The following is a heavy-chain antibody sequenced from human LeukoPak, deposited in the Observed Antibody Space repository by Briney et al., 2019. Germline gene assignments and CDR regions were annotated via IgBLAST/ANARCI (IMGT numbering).Heavy chain of an antibody. CDR3: AKDLVGYCTGGVCPYFDY. CDR1: GCTFSSYA. Sequence: GGSLRLSCAASGCTFSSYAMSWVRQAPGKGLEWVSAISGSGGSTYYADSVKGRFTISRDNSKNTLYLQMNSLRAEDTAVYYCAKDLVGYCTGGVCPYFDYWGQGTLVTVSS. V-gene: IGHV3-23*01. CDR2: ISGSGGST. D-gene: IGHD2-8*02. J-gene: IGHJ4*02.